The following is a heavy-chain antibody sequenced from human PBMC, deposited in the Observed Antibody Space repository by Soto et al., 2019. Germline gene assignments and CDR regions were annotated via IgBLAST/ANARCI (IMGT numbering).Heavy chain of an antibody. CDR3: ARYNSYAIDY. D-gene: IGHD2-8*01. Sequence: SQTLSLTCAISGDSVSSNSAAWNWIRQSPSRGLEWLGRTYYRSKWYNDYAVSVKSRITINPDTSKNQFSLKMTSVTAADRAMYFCARYNSYAIDYWGRGTLVTVSS. CDR2: TYYRSKWYN. J-gene: IGHJ4*02. CDR1: GDSVSSNSAA. V-gene: IGHV6-1*01.